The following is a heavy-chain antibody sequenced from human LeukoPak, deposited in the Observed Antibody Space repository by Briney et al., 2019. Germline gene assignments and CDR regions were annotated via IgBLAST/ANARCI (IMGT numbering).Heavy chain of an antibody. V-gene: IGHV3-64*01. CDR1: GFTFSSYA. D-gene: IGHD3-22*01. CDR3: ARGPYYDSSGYRDY. Sequence: PGGSLRLSCAASGFTFSSYAMHWVRQAPGEGLEYVSAISSNGGSTYYANSVKGRFTISRDNSKNTLYLQMGSLRAEDMAVYYCARGPYYDSSGYRDYWGQGTLVTVSS. CDR2: ISSNGGST. J-gene: IGHJ4*02.